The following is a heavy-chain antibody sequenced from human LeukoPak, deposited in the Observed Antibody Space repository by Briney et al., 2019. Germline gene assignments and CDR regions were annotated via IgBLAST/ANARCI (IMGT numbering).Heavy chain of an antibody. CDR2: INPNSGGT. J-gene: IGHJ4*02. V-gene: IGHV1-2*02. D-gene: IGHD3-16*01. CDR1: GCTFTGYY. Sequence: ASVKVSCKASGCTFTGYYMHWVRQAPGQGLEWMGWINPNSGGTNYAQKFQGRVTMTRDTSISTAYMELSRLRSDDTAVYYCARVDYDYVWGRNRYFDYWGQGTLVTVSS. CDR3: ARVDYDYVWGRNRYFDY.